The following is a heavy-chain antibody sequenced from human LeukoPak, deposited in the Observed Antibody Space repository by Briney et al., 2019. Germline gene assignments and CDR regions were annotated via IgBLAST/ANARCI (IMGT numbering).Heavy chain of an antibody. D-gene: IGHD6-19*01. CDR1: GFTFTTYS. V-gene: IGHV3-48*01. Sequence: PGGSLRLSCTASGFTFTTYSMNWVRQAPGKGLEWLSFIDSSNNIYYADSVKGRFTISRDNAKNSLYLQMNSLRAEDTAVYYCARDGDAIAVAGCPDAFDIWGQGTMVTVSS. CDR2: IDSSNNI. CDR3: ARDGDAIAVAGCPDAFDI. J-gene: IGHJ3*02.